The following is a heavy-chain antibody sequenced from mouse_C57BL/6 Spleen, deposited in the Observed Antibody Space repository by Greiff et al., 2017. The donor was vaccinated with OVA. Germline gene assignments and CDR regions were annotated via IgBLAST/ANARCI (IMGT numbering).Heavy chain of an antibody. Sequence: QVQLQQSGAELVRPGTSVKVSCKASGYAFTNYLIEWVKQRPGQGLEWIGVINPGSGGPNYNEKFKGKATLTADKSSSTAYMQLSSLTSEDSAVYDCARGTTMFTTRAWFAYWGQGTLVTVSA. CDR2: INPGSGGP. D-gene: IGHD2-2*01. CDR1: GYAFTNYL. V-gene: IGHV1-54*01. CDR3: ARGTTMFTTRAWFAY. J-gene: IGHJ3*01.